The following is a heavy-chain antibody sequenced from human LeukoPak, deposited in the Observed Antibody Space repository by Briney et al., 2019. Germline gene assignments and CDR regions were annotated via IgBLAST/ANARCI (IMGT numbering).Heavy chain of an antibody. CDR3: VRGSGGNGYGYWGDK. CDR2: IWSHGNEI. Sequence: PGGSLRLSCAGSGVTFSNAWKNWVRKAPGKGLEWVAVIWSHGNEIHYVDSVKDRFTISRDNLRNTLYLQMNSLRAEDSAVYYCVRGSGGNGYGYWGDKWGQGTLVTVSS. D-gene: IGHD5-12*01. J-gene: IGHJ4*02. V-gene: IGHV3-33*08. CDR1: GVTFSNAW.